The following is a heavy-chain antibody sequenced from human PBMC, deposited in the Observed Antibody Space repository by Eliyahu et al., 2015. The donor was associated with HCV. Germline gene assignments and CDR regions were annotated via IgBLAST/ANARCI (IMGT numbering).Heavy chain of an antibody. CDR1: FDDYA. Sequence: FDDYAMHWVRQAPGKGXXWVXGITWNSGSVXYADSVKGRFTISRDNAKNSLYLQMNSLRAEDTALYYCAKARSSWSYYFDYWGQGTLVTVSS. V-gene: IGHV3-9*01. CDR2: ITWNSGSV. D-gene: IGHD6-13*01. J-gene: IGHJ4*02. CDR3: AKARSSWSYYFDY.